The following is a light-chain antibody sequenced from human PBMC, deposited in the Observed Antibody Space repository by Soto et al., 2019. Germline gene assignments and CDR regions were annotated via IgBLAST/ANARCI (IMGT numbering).Light chain of an antibody. CDR2: GAS. J-gene: IGKJ4*01. CDR1: QSVSSN. Sequence: EIVMTQSPATLSVSPGERATVSCRASQSVSSNLAWYQQKPGQAPRLLIYGASTRATGIPARFSGSGSGTEFTLTIGSLQSEDFAVYYCQQYNSWPPLTFGGGTKVEIK. CDR3: QQYNSWPPLT. V-gene: IGKV3-15*01.